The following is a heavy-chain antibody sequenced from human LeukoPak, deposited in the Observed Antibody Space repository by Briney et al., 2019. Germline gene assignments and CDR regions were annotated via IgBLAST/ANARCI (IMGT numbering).Heavy chain of an antibody. D-gene: IGHD3-10*01. Sequence: SQTLSLTCTVSGGSISSGGYYWSWIRQHPGKGLEWIGYIYYSGSTYYNPSLKSRVTISVDTSKNQFSLKLSSVTAADTAVYYCARDTFWELYFQHWGQGTLVTVSS. J-gene: IGHJ1*01. CDR3: ARDTFWELYFQH. CDR1: GGSISSGGYY. V-gene: IGHV4-31*03. CDR2: IYYSGST.